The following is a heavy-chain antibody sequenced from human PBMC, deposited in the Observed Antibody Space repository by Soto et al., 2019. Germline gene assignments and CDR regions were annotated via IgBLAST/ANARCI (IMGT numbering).Heavy chain of an antibody. CDR2: IDPSDSYT. V-gene: IGHV5-10-1*01. Sequence: GGSLKISCKGSGYSFSSYWISWGRQMAGEGLGGMGRIDPSDSYTNYSPSFQGHVTISADKSISTAYLQWSSLKASDTAMYYCARLPSYCGGDCYSLGDAFDIWGQGTMVTVSS. CDR3: ARLPSYCGGDCYSLGDAFDI. J-gene: IGHJ3*02. CDR1: GYSFSSYW. D-gene: IGHD2-21*02.